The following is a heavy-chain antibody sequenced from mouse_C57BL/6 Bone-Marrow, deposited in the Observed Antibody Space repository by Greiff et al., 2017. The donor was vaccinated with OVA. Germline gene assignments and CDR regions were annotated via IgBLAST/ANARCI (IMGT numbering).Heavy chain of an antibody. Sequence: VQLQQSGPELVKPGASVKISCKASGYAFSSSWMNWVKQRPGQGLEWIGRIYPGDGDTNYNGKFKGKATLTADKSSSTAYMQLSSLTSEDSAVXVCARGGNDDCAYWGQGTLVTVSA. CDR2: IYPGDGDT. J-gene: IGHJ3*01. V-gene: IGHV1-82*01. CDR3: ARGGNDDCAY. D-gene: IGHD2-2*01. CDR1: GYAFSSSW.